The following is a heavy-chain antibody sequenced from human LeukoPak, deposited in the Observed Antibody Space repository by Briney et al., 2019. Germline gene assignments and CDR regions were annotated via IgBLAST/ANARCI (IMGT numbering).Heavy chain of an antibody. J-gene: IGHJ5*02. CDR1: GGSISSYY. V-gene: IGHV4-59*01. CDR3: ARDNKKLAPHPFNP. Sequence: PSETLSLTCTVSGGSISSYYWSWIRQPPGKGLEWIGYIYYSGSTNYNPSLKSRVTISVDTSKNQFSLKLSSVTAADTAVYYCARDNKKLAPHPFNPGGQGTLVTVSS. D-gene: IGHD2/OR15-2a*01. CDR2: IYYSGST.